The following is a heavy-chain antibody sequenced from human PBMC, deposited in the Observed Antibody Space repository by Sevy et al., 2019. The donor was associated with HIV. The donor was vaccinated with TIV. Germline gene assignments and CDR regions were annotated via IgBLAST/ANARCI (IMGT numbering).Heavy chain of an antibody. J-gene: IGHJ4*02. D-gene: IGHD2-15*01. CDR2: IISIFGTT. CDR1: GGTLSNYA. Sequence: ASVKVSCKASGGTLSNYAINWVRQAPGQGLEWMGGIISIFGTTNYAQNFQGRVTITADKSTSTVYMELSSLRSEDTAVYYCVRRSSPGGPLDYWGQGTLVTVSS. V-gene: IGHV1-69*06. CDR3: VRRSSPGGPLDY.